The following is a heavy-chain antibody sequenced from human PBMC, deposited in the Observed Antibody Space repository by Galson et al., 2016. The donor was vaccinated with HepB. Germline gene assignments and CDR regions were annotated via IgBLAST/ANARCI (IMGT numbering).Heavy chain of an antibody. Sequence: SLRLSCAASDFTLNFYWMGWVRQAPGKGLEWVATLKGDGTQKRYVDSVEGRFTLSRGYAENSMFLQVDSLRVEDTAVYFCARLGGSGWTFDFWGQGTLVTVSS. J-gene: IGHJ4*02. CDR2: LKGDGTQK. CDR3: ARLGGSGWTFDF. CDR1: DFTLNFYW. V-gene: IGHV3-7*01. D-gene: IGHD6-19*01.